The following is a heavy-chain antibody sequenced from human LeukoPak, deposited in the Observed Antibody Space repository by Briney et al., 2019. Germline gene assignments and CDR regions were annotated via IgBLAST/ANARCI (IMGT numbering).Heavy chain of an antibody. V-gene: IGHV1-2*02. J-gene: IGHJ4*02. CDR3: ARRVGYYDSSGYYCFGY. D-gene: IGHD3-22*01. Sequence: ASVKVSCKASGYTFTGYYMHWVRQAPGQGLEWMGWINPNSGGTNYAQKFQGRVTMTRDTSISTAYMELSRLRSEDTAVYYCARRVGYYDSSGYYCFGYWGQGTLVTVSS. CDR2: INPNSGGT. CDR1: GYTFTGYY.